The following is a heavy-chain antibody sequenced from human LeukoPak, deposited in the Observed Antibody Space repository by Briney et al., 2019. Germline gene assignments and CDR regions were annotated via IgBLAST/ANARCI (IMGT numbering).Heavy chain of an antibody. CDR1: GGSISSCSYY. Sequence: SETLSLTCTVSGGSISSCSYYWTWIRQPAGKGLEWIGRISTSGSTNYNPSLKSRITISIDTSKNQFSLKLSSVTAADTALYYCARHSTTTWYGQDYWGQGTLVTVSS. V-gene: IGHV4-61*02. CDR3: ARHSTTTWYGQDY. CDR2: ISTSGST. D-gene: IGHD1-26*01. J-gene: IGHJ4*02.